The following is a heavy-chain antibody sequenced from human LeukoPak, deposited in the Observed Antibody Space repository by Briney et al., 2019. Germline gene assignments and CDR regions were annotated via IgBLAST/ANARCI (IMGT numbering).Heavy chain of an antibody. J-gene: IGHJ4*02. CDR1: GFSFSSYG. Sequence: GESLKISCAASGFSFSSYGMHWVRQAPGKGLEWVAVIWYDGTNKYYANSVKGRFTISRDNSKNTLYLQMNSLRAEDTAVYYCARDQRGLSYSKYYFDYWGQGTLVTVSS. CDR2: IWYDGTNK. D-gene: IGHD3-10*01. V-gene: IGHV3-33*01. CDR3: ARDQRGLSYSKYYFDY.